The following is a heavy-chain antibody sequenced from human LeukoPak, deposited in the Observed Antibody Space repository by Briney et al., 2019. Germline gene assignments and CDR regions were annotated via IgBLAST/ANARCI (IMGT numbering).Heavy chain of an antibody. CDR3: ARGPALGVRGAHLDY. Sequence: GGSLRLSCTASGFSFGSHGMHWVRQTPGKGLDWVAVIWYDGNTKYYADSVKGRFTISRDNPKNTLFLEMNTLRVEDTAVYRCARGPALGVRGAHLDYWGQGMLVAVSS. V-gene: IGHV3-33*01. CDR1: GFSFGSHG. CDR2: IWYDGNTK. J-gene: IGHJ4*02. D-gene: IGHD3-10*01.